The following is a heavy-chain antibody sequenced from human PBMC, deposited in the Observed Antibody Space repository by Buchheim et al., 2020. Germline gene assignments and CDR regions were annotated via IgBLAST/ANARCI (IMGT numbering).Heavy chain of an antibody. Sequence: QVQLVESGGGVVQPGRSLRLSCAASGFTFSSYGMHWVRQAPGKGLEWVAVISYDGSNKYYADSVKGRFTISRDNSKNTLYLQMNSLRAEDTAVYYCAKDLATYYYGSGPDYWGQGTL. CDR3: AKDLATYYYGSGPDY. D-gene: IGHD3-10*01. J-gene: IGHJ4*02. V-gene: IGHV3-30*18. CDR1: GFTFSSYG. CDR2: ISYDGSNK.